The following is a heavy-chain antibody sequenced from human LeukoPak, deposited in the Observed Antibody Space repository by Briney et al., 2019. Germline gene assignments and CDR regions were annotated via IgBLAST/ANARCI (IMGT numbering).Heavy chain of an antibody. Sequence: PGGPLRLSCAASGFDFSSYAMSWVRQPPGKGLEWVSVISRRDDYTYYADSVKGRFTISRDNSKNTLYLQMNSLRAEDTAVYYCANDYRSGSFHDFWGQGTLVTVSS. CDR1: GFDFSSYA. V-gene: IGHV3-23*01. J-gene: IGHJ4*02. D-gene: IGHD3-10*01. CDR2: ISRRDDYT. CDR3: ANDYRSGSFHDF.